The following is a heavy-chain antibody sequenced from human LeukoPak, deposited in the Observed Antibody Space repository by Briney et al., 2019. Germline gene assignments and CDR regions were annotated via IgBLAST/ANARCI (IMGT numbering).Heavy chain of an antibody. V-gene: IGHV1-69*13. CDR2: IIPIFGTA. D-gene: IGHD3-3*01. J-gene: IGHJ3*01. Sequence: SVKVSCKASGGTFSSYAISWVRQAPGQGLEWMGGIIPIFGTANYAQKFQGRVTITADESTSTAYMELSSLRTEDTAVYYCVKDTIFGAVVKGNDVFDLWGQGTMVTVSS. CDR1: GGTFSSYA. CDR3: VKDTIFGAVVKGNDVFDL.